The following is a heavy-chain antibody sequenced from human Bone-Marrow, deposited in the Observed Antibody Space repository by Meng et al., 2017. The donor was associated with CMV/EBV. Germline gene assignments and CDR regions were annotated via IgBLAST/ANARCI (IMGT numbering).Heavy chain of an antibody. Sequence: GGSLRLSCAASGFTFSSYAMSWVRQAPGKGLEWVSVIYSGGSSTYYADSVKGRFTISRDNSKNTLYLQMNSLRAEDTAVYYCARDGAVAGTWGEDYYYYGMDVWGQGTTVTVSS. V-gene: IGHV3-23*03. J-gene: IGHJ6*02. CDR2: IYSGGSST. CDR3: ARDGAVAGTWGEDYYYYGMDV. D-gene: IGHD6-19*01. CDR1: GFTFSSYA.